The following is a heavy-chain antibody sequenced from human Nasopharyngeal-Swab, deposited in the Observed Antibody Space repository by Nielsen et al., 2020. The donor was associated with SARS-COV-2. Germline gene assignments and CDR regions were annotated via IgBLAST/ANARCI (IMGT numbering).Heavy chain of an antibody. CDR3: ARAGAAAPGVYYGMDV. D-gene: IGHD6-13*01. Sequence: ASVKVSCKASGGTFTSYDINWVRQATGQGLEWMGWMNPNSGNTGYAQKFQGRVTMTRNTSISTAYMELSSLRPEDTAVYYCARAGAAAPGVYYGMDVWGQGTTVTVSS. J-gene: IGHJ6*02. CDR1: GGTFTSYD. V-gene: IGHV1-8*01. CDR2: MNPNSGNT.